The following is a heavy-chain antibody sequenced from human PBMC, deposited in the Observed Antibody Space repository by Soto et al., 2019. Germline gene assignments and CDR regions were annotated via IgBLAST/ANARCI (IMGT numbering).Heavy chain of an antibody. CDR2: INQDGSAK. CDR3: ATSGGAPGNS. D-gene: IGHD1-26*01. J-gene: IGHJ4*02. V-gene: IGHV3-7*01. CDR1: GFTFNTHW. Sequence: GGSLRLSCAASGFTFNTHWMSWVRQAPGKGLEWVANINQDGSAKYYVDSVKGRFTISRDNAKNSLFLQVNSLRAEDTAVYYCATSGGAPGNSWGQGTLVTVSS.